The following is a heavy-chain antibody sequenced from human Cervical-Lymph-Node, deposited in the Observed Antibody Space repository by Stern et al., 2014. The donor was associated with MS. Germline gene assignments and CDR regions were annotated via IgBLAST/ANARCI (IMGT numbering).Heavy chain of an antibody. CDR2: ISVNNGNT. V-gene: IGHV1-18*01. D-gene: IGHD5-18*01. Sequence: QVQLVQSGAVVKKPGASVKVSCKASGYTFSNYGVSWVRQAPGQGLEWMGWISVNNGNTNYTQKFQGRVTMTTDTSTSTAYMELRSLRSDDAAVYFCARSRGYSFGYTDYWGQGTQVTVSS. CDR3: ARSRGYSFGYTDY. J-gene: IGHJ4*02. CDR1: GYTFSNYG.